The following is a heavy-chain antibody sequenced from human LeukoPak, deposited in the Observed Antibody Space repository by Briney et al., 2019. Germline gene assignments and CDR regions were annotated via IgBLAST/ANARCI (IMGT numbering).Heavy chain of an antibody. Sequence: PSETLSLTCAVYGGSFSGYYWSWIRQPPGKGLEWIGEINHSGSTNYNPSLKSRVTISVDTSKNQFSLKLSSVTAADTAVYYFASFDCSSTSCYISSGMDVWDQGTTVTVSS. D-gene: IGHD2-2*02. CDR2: INHSGST. V-gene: IGHV4-34*01. CDR3: ASFDCSSTSCYISSGMDV. CDR1: GGSFSGYY. J-gene: IGHJ6*02.